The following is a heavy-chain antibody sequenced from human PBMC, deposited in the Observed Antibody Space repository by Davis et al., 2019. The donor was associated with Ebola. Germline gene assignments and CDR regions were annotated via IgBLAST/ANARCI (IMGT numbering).Heavy chain of an antibody. CDR1: GFTFSSYA. J-gene: IGHJ6*02. CDR3: ARSAGDLITMVQGVMPRYYYGMDV. Sequence: GESLKISCAASGFTFSSYAMSWVRQAPGKGLEWVSAISGSGGSTYYADSVKGRFTISRDNSKHTLYLQMNSLRAEDTAVYYCARSAGDLITMVQGVMPRYYYGMDVWGQGTTVTVSS. D-gene: IGHD3-10*01. CDR2: ISGSGGST. V-gene: IGHV3-23*01.